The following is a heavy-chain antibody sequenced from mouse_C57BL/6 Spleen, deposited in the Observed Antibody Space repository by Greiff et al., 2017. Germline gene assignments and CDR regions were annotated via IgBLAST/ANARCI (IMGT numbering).Heavy chain of an antibody. V-gene: IGHV5-15*01. J-gene: IGHJ1*03. Sequence: EVQGVESGGGLVQPGGSLKLSCAASGFTFSDYGMAWVRQAPRKGPEWVAFISNLAYSIYYADTVTGRFTISRENAKNTLYLEMSSLRSEDTAMYYCARRGNDYDGDWYFDVWGTGTTVTVSS. CDR1: GFTFSDYG. CDR2: ISNLAYSI. D-gene: IGHD2-4*01. CDR3: ARRGNDYDGDWYFDV.